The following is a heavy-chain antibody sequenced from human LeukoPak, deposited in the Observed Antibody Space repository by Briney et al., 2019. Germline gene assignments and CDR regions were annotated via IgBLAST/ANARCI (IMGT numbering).Heavy chain of an antibody. CDR1: GFTFSSYG. CDR3: ARGEDYYDSSGYYTFDI. CDR2: ISYDGSNK. D-gene: IGHD3-22*01. Sequence: GGSLRLSCAASGFTFSSYGMPWVRQAPGKGLEWVAVISYDGSNKYYADSVKGRFTISRDNSKNTLYLQMNSLRAEDTAVYYCARGEDYYDSSGYYTFDIWGQGTMVTVSS. V-gene: IGHV3-30*03. J-gene: IGHJ3*02.